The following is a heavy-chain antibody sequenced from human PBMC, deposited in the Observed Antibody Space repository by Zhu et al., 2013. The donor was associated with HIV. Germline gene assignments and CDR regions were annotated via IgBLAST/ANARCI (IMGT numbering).Heavy chain of an antibody. CDR3: ARGAGYDSSGYYNDY. Sequence: QVQLEQSGAEVKKPGASVKVSCKVSGYTLTELSMHWVRQAPGKGLEWMGWINPNSGGTKYAQKFQGRVTMTRDTSISTAYMELSRLRSDDTAVYYCARGAGYDSSGYYNDYWGQGTLVTVSS. CDR1: GYTLTELS. D-gene: IGHD3-22*01. CDR2: INPNSGGT. J-gene: IGHJ4*02. V-gene: IGHV1-2*02.